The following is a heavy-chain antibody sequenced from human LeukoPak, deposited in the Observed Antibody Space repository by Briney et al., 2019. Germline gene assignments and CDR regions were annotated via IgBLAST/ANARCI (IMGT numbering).Heavy chain of an antibody. V-gene: IGHV4-59*12. CDR2: IYYSGST. D-gene: IGHD2-15*01. J-gene: IGHJ4*02. CDR1: GGSISSYY. Sequence: SETLSLTCTVSGGSISSYYWSWIRQPPGKGLEWIGYIYYSGSTNYNPSLKSRVTISVDTSKNQFSLKLSSVTAADTAVYYCARDGGYCSGGSCYNLFDYWGQGTLVTVSS. CDR3: ARDGGYCSGGSCYNLFDY.